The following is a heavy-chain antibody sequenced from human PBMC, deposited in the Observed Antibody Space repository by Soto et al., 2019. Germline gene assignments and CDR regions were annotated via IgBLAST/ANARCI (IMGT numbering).Heavy chain of an antibody. J-gene: IGHJ4*02. CDR2: IYSVGST. Sequence: EVQLVETGGGLIQPGGSLRLSCAASGFTVSNNYMSWVRQAPGKGLEWVSLIYSVGSTFYADSVKGRFTISRDNSNHTLFIQLNSLIAADTAVYFCETYTSLDYWGPGTLVTFSS. CDR3: ETYTSLDY. D-gene: IGHD2-2*02. CDR1: GFTVSNNY. V-gene: IGHV3-53*02.